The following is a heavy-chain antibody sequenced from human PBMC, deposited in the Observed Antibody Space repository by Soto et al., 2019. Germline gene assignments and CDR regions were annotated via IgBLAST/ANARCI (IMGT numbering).Heavy chain of an antibody. CDR2: IYSSGTT. CDR3: ARGGGRFDF. V-gene: IGHV4-59*01. D-gene: IGHD2-15*01. CDR1: GDSISSYY. Sequence: SETLSLTCTVSGDSISSYYWSWIRQPPGKGLEWIGYIYSSGTTNYNPSLKSRVSISVDTSQNQFSLKLSSVTSADTAVYYCARGGGRFDFWGQGALVTVSS. J-gene: IGHJ4*02.